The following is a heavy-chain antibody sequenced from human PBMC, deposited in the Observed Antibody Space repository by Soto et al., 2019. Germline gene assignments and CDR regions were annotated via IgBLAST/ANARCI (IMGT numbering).Heavy chain of an antibody. J-gene: IGHJ5*02. CDR2: IYHSGST. V-gene: IGHV4-30-2*01. Sequence: TRSLTCPVATGSLSIGCYSWSWLRQPPGKGLEWIGYIYHSGSTYYNPSLKSRVTISVDRSKNQFSLKLSSVTAADTAVYYCASNPTGDWFDPWGQGTLVTVSS. D-gene: IGHD4-17*01. CDR1: TGSLSIGCYS. CDR3: ASNPTGDWFDP.